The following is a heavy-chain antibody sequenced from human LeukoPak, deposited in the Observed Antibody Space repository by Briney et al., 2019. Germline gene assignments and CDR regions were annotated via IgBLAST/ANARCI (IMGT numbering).Heavy chain of an antibody. CDR2: IYYSGST. CDR3: AGEDPRAFDI. Sequence: SETLSLTCTVSGGSISSYYWSWIRQPPGKGLEWIGYIYYSGSTNYNPSLKSRVTISVDTSKNQFSLKLSSVTAADTAVYYCAGEDPRAFDIWGQGTMVTVSS. J-gene: IGHJ3*02. CDR1: GGSISSYY. V-gene: IGHV4-59*01.